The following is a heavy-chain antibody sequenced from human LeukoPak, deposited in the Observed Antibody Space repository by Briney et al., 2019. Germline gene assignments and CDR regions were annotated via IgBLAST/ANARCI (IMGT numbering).Heavy chain of an antibody. D-gene: IGHD3-3*01. CDR3: ARDLSSITIFGGIGYFDY. CDR1: GFTFSSYG. V-gene: IGHV3-33*01. J-gene: IGHJ4*01. CDR2: IWDDGSNK. Sequence: GGSLRLSCAASGFTFSSYGMHWVRQAPGKGLEWVAVIWDDGSNKYYADSVKGRFTISRDNCKNTLFLQMKSLRAEDTDVYYCARDLSSITIFGGIGYFDYWGHGTLVTVSS.